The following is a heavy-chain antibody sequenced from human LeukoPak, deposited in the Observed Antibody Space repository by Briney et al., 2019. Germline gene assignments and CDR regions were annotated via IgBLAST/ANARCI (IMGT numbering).Heavy chain of an antibody. V-gene: IGHV4-59*12. J-gene: IGHJ4*02. CDR2: IYYSGST. CDR3: ARDAKYYYGSRTYFFFEY. CDR1: GGSISSYY. D-gene: IGHD3-10*01. Sequence: SETLSLTCTVSGGSISSYYWSWIRQPPGKGLEWIGYIYYSGSTYYNPSLKSRVTISVDTSKNQFSLKLSSVTAADTAIYYCARDAKYYYGSRTYFFFEYWGQGTLLTVSS.